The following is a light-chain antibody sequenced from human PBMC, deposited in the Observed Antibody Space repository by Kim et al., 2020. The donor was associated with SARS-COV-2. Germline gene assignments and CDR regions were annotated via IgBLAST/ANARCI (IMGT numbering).Light chain of an antibody. CDR3: NALDSSGNRV. Sequence: VSLRQPGRSTYRGEGRGIEYANWYQQKPGQAPLRVIDGRDKRHSGIPDRLSGSRSGNAASLTITGAKAEDGADYDGNALDSSGNRVVGGGTQLTVL. V-gene: IGLV3-19*01. J-gene: IGLJ3*02. CDR1: GRGIEY. CDR2: GRD.